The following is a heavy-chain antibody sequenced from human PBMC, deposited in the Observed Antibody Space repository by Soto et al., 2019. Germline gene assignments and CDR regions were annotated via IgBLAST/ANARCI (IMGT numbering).Heavy chain of an antibody. CDR1: GFTFTSYA. CDR3: AKRRGAGGHFDY. Sequence: EVQLLESGGGLVQPEGSPRLSCAASGFTFTSYAMGWVRQAPGKGLEWVSVVSSGGSTYYADSVTGRFTVSRDNSKNTLSLQMNSLRAEDTAVYYCAKRRGAGGHFDYWGQGALVTVSS. V-gene: IGHV3-23*01. J-gene: IGHJ4*02. D-gene: IGHD2-15*01. CDR2: VSSGGST.